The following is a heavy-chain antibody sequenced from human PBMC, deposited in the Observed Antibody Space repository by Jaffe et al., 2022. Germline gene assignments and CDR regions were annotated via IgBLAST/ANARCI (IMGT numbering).Heavy chain of an antibody. CDR2: ISGSGGST. D-gene: IGHD6-19*01. Sequence: EVQLLESGGGLVQPGGSLRLSCAASGFTFSSYAMSWVRQAPGKGLEWVSAISGSGGSTYYADSVKGRFTISRDNSKNTLYLQMNSLRAEDTAVYYCAKGDWGHIAVAGPFDYWGQGTLVTVSS. V-gene: IGHV3-23*01. J-gene: IGHJ4*02. CDR3: AKGDWGHIAVAGPFDY. CDR1: GFTFSSYA.